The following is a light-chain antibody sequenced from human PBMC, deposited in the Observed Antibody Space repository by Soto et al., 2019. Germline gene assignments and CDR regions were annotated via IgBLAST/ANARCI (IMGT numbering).Light chain of an antibody. J-gene: IGKJ4*01. CDR3: QQTYSTVLT. CDR1: QNINYY. CDR2: GSS. V-gene: IGKV1-39*01. Sequence: DIQMTQSPSSLSASLGDKVTITCRASQNINYYLNWFQHKSGEAPKLLISGSSKLQSGVPSRFSGNGSGTDFTLTIGSLQPEDFATYFCQQTYSTVLTFGGGTKVDIK.